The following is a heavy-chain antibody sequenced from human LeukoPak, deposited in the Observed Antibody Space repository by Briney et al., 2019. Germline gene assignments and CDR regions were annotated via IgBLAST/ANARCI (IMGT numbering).Heavy chain of an antibody. D-gene: IGHD3-3*01. V-gene: IGHV3-30*02. CDR3: AKQNSYDFWTGYYYYYYMDV. J-gene: IGHJ6*03. CDR2: IRYDGSNK. Sequence: PGGSLRLSCAASGVTFSSYGIHWVRQAPGKGLEWVAFIRYDGSNKYYADSVKGRFTISRDNSKNTLYLQMNSLRAEDTAVYYCAKQNSYDFWTGYYYYYYMDVWGKGTTVTVSS. CDR1: GVTFSSYG.